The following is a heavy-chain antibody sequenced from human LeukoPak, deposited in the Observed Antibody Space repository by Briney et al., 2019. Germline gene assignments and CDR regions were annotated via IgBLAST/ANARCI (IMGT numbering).Heavy chain of an antibody. CDR2: ISNSGST. D-gene: IGHD6-19*01. CDR1: GGSIRSGGDY. Sequence: PSQTLSLTCTVSGGSIRSGGDYWNWIRQHPGKGLEWIGYISNSGSTYYNPSLKSRIIISVDTSKNQFSLKLNSVTAADTAVYYCVGVTSGWFTDFWGQGTLVTVSS. J-gene: IGHJ4*02. CDR3: VGVTSGWFTDF. V-gene: IGHV4-31*03.